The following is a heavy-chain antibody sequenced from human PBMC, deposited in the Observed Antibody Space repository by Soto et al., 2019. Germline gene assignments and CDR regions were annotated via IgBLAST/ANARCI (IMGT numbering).Heavy chain of an antibody. CDR2: ISAYDGKA. CDR3: ARDPHEFWTSYWFDP. J-gene: IGHJ5*02. D-gene: IGHD3-3*01. V-gene: IGHV1-18*01. CDR1: GYTFNTYG. Sequence: ASVKVSCKTSGYTFNTYGINWVRQAPGQGLELMGWISAYDGKATYAEKFQGRVTLTTDTSTSTAYMELRSLRSDDTAIYYCARDPHEFWTSYWFDPWGQGTPVTVSS.